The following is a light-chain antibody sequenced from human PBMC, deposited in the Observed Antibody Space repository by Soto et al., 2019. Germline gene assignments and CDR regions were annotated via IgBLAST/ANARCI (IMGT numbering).Light chain of an antibody. Sequence: VITQSPATLSLSPGDRATLSCRATQSKRSTLAWFQQKPGQAPRLLIYDASNRATGIPARFSGSGSGTDFTLTISRLEPEDFAVYYCQQRSNWPQWKFGQGKKVDI. CDR2: DAS. V-gene: IGKV3-11*01. J-gene: IGKJ1*01. CDR1: QSKRST. CDR3: QQRSNWPQWK.